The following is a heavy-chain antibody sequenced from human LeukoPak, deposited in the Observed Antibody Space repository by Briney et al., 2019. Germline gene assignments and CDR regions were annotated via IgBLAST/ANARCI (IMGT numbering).Heavy chain of an antibody. J-gene: IGHJ4*02. V-gene: IGHV4-39*07. CDR3: ARDKGSWYGIYFGY. CDR2: IYYSGST. CDR1: GGSISSSSYY. D-gene: IGHD6-13*01. Sequence: PSETLSLTCTVSGGSISSSSYYWGWIRQPPGKGLEWIGSIYYSGSTYYNPSLKSRVTISVDTSKNQFSLKLSSVTAADTAVYYCARDKGSWYGIYFGYWGQGTLVTVSS.